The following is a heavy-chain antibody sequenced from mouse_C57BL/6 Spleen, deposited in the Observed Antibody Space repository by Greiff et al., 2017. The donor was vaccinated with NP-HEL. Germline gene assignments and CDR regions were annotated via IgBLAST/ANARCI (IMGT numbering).Heavy chain of an antibody. J-gene: IGHJ3*01. D-gene: IGHD1-1*01. V-gene: IGHV2-2*01. CDR2: IWSGGST. Sequence: VQLQQSGPGLVQPSQSLSITCTVSGFSLTSYGVHWVRQSPGKGLEWLGVIWSGGSTDYNAAFISRLSISKDNSKSQVFFKMNSLQADDTAIYYCARGGYGSSYLFAYWGQGTLVTVSA. CDR3: ARGGYGSSYLFAY. CDR1: GFSLTSYG.